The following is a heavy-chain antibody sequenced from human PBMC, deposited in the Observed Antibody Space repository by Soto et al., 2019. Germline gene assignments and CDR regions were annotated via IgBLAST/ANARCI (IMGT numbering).Heavy chain of an antibody. J-gene: IGHJ5*02. CDR2: IYHSGST. V-gene: IGHV4-30-2*01. D-gene: IGHD2-2*01. Sequence: PSETLSLTCAVSGGSISSGGYSWSWIRQPPGKGLEWIGYIYHSGSTYYNPSLKSRVTISVDRSKNQFSLKLSSVTTADTAVYYCARVPDRWGQGTQVTVSS. CDR1: GGSISSGGYS. CDR3: ARVPDR.